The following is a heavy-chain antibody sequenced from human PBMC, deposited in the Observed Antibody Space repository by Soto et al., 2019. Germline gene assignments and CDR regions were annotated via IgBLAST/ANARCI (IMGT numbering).Heavy chain of an antibody. Sequence: GGSLRLSCAASGFTFSSYAMSWVRQAPGKGLEWVSAISGSGGSTYYADSVKGRFTISRDNSKNTLYLQMNSLRAEDTAVYYCAKDWVPGYSSGWYAPFDYWGQGTLVTV. J-gene: IGHJ4*02. CDR2: ISGSGGST. D-gene: IGHD6-19*01. CDR1: GFTFSSYA. V-gene: IGHV3-23*01. CDR3: AKDWVPGYSSGWYAPFDY.